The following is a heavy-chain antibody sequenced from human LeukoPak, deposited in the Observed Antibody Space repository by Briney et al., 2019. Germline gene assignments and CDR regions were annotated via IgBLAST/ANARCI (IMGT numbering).Heavy chain of an antibody. V-gene: IGHV4-39*07. CDR2: IYYSGST. J-gene: IGHJ4*02. D-gene: IGHD6-19*01. Sequence: SSETLSLTCTVSGGSISSSSYYWGWIRQPPGKGLEWIGSIYYSGSTYYNPSLKSRVTISVDTSKNQFSLKLSSVTAADTAVYYCARVYSSGWARGTIDYWGQGTLVTVSS. CDR3: ARVYSSGWARGTIDY. CDR1: GGSISSSSYY.